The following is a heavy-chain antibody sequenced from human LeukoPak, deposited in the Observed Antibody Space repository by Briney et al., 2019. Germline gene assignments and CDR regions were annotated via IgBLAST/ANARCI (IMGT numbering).Heavy chain of an antibody. D-gene: IGHD2-15*01. V-gene: IGHV3-30*03. J-gene: IGHJ4*02. CDR1: GFTFSSYG. CDR3: ATPIVVVAATARDY. CDR2: ISYDGGNK. Sequence: GGSLRLSCAASGFTFSSYGMHWVRQAPGKGLEWVAVISYDGGNKYYADSVKGRFTISRDNSKNTLYLQMNSLRAEDTAVYYCATPIVVVAATARDYWGQGTLVTVSS.